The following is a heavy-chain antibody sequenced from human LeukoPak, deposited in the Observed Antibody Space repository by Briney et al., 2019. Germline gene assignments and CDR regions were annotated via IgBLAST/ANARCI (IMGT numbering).Heavy chain of an antibody. CDR3: AGLGDYGPPFDY. Sequence: ASVKVSCKSSGYTFTGYYIHWVRQAPGQGLEWMGWINPDSGGTNYAQKFQGRVTMTRDTSISTAYMELSRLRSDDTAVYYCAGLGDYGPPFDYWGQGTLVTVSS. J-gene: IGHJ4*02. D-gene: IGHD4-17*01. CDR2: INPDSGGT. V-gene: IGHV1-2*02. CDR1: GYTFTGYY.